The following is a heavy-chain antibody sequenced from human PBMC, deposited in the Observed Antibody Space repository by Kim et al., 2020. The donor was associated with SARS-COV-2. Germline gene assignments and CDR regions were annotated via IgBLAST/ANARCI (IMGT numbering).Heavy chain of an antibody. D-gene: IGHD3-16*01. CDR1: GGSFSGYY. V-gene: IGHV4-34*01. CDR3: ARGVATLGLYGMDV. J-gene: IGHJ6*02. CDR2: ISHSGGT. Sequence: SETLSLTCAVHGGSFSGYYWSWVRQPPGKGLEWIGEISHSGGTKYNPSLMSRVTISVDTSNNQFSLIVSSVTAADTAMYYCARGVATLGLYGMDVWGQGTTVTISS.